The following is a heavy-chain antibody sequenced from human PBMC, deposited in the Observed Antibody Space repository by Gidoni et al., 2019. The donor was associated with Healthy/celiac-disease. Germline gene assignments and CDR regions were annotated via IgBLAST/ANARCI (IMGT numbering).Heavy chain of an antibody. CDR3: ARDLPIDY. Sequence: EGQRGESGGGLVKPGGSLRRPCAASGFTFSSYSMNWVRQAPGKGLELVSSISSSSSYIYYADSVKGRFTISRDNAKNSLYLQMNSLRAEDTAVYYCARDLPIDYWGQGTLVTVSS. V-gene: IGHV3-21*01. J-gene: IGHJ4*02. CDR2: ISSSSSYI. CDR1: GFTFSSYS.